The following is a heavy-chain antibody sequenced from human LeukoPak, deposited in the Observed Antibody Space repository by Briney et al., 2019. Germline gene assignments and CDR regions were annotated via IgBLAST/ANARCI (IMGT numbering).Heavy chain of an antibody. J-gene: IGHJ4*02. CDR1: GYTFTGYY. CDR2: INPNSGGT. D-gene: IGHD3-22*01. V-gene: IGHV1-2*06. Sequence: ASVKVSCKASGYTFTGYYMHWVRQAPGQGLEWMGRINPNSGGTNYGQKFQGRVTMTRDTSISTAYMELSRLRSDDTAVYYCAREGGSSGYYSDYWGQGTLVTVSS. CDR3: AREGGSSGYYSDY.